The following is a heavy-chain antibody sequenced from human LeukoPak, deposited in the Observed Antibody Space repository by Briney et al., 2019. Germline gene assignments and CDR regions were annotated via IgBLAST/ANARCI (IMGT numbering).Heavy chain of an antibody. CDR1: GFTFSSYS. J-gene: IGHJ4*02. V-gene: IGHV3-21*01. CDR3: ARVGEKAFHLWPEIDY. D-gene: IGHD5-24*01. Sequence: PGGSLRLSCAASGFTFSSYSMSWVRQAPGKGLEWVSSISTSSSYIYYADSVKGRFTISRDSAKNSLYLQMSSLRAEDTAVYYCARVGEKAFHLWPEIDYWGQGTLVTVS. CDR2: ISTSSSYI.